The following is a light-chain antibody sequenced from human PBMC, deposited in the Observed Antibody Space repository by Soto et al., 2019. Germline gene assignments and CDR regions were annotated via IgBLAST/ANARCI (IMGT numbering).Light chain of an antibody. V-gene: IGKV3-15*01. CDR3: QLFNNWPPLT. CDR2: GAS. CDR1: QSVSSN. J-gene: IGKJ4*01. Sequence: EIVMTQSPATLSVSPGERATLSCRASQSVSSNLAWYQQKPGQAPRLLIYGASTRATGIPARFSGSGSGTEFTLTISSLQPEDFAVYYCQLFNNWPPLTFGGGTKVEIK.